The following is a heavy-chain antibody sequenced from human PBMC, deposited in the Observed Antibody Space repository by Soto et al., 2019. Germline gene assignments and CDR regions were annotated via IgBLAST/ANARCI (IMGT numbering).Heavy chain of an antibody. CDR2: ISYDGSNK. D-gene: IGHD6-25*01. Sequence: VQLVESGGGVVQPGGSLRLSCAASGFTFSSYAMHWVRQAPGKGLEWVAVISYDGSNKYYADSVKGRFTISRDNSKNTLYLQMNSLRAEDTAVYYCAREAALYYFDYWGQGTLVTVSS. V-gene: IGHV3-30-3*01. J-gene: IGHJ4*02. CDR3: AREAALYYFDY. CDR1: GFTFSSYA.